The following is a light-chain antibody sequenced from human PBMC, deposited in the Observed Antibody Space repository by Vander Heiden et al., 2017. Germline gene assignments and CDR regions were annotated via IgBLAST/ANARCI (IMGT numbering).Light chain of an antibody. CDR2: EVS. CDR3: SSYAGSNNLV. CDR1: SSDLGTYSY. Sequence: QSALTQPPPASGSPGQSVTISCTGTSSDLGTYSYVSGYQQHPGKAPKLMIYEVSTRPSGVPDRFSGSKSGNTASLTVSGLQAEDEADYYCSSYAGSNNLVYGGRTKLTVL. V-gene: IGLV2-8*01. J-gene: IGLJ2*01.